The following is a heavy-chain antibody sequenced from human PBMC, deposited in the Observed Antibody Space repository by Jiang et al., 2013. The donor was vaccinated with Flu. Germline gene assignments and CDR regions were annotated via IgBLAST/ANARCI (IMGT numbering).Heavy chain of an antibody. D-gene: IGHD3-3*01. V-gene: IGHV4-31*03. CDR3: ARVDMGFWSGYDY. CDR1: GASISSGGSY. J-gene: IGHJ4*02. Sequence: GSGLVKPSQTLSLTCTVSGASISSGGSYWSWIRQPPGKGLEWIGYIYYSGNTYYNPSLKGRLSISVDTSKNQFSLKLSSVTAADTAVYYCARVDMGFWSGYDYWGQGTLVTVSS. CDR2: IYYSGNT.